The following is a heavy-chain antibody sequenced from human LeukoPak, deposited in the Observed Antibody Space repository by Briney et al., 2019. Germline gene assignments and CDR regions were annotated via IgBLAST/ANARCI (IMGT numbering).Heavy chain of an antibody. V-gene: IGHV4-39*07. D-gene: IGHD6-13*01. CDR1: GGSISSSSYY. CDR3: ARRHRKAAAGTSACFDY. CDR2: IYYSGST. J-gene: IGHJ4*02. Sequence: PSETLSLTCTVSGGSISSSSYYWGWIRQPPGKGLEWIGSIYYSGSTYYNPSLKSRVTISVDTSKNQFSLKLSSVTAADTAVYYCARRHRKAAAGTSACFDYWGQGTLVTVSS.